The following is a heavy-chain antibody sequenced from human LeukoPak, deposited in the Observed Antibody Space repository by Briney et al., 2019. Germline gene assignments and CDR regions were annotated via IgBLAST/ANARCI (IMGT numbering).Heavy chain of an antibody. V-gene: IGHV3-30*04. D-gene: IGHD5-18*01. CDR1: GFTFSGYA. J-gene: IGHJ4*02. CDR2: ISYDGSNK. Sequence: GGSLRLSCAASGFTFSGYAIHWVRQAPGKGLEWVAVISYDGSNKFYADSVKGRFTISRDNSNNTLYLQMNSLRAEDTAIYYCARVGRGYSFKVYYFDYWGQGTLVTVSS. CDR3: ARVGRGYSFKVYYFDY.